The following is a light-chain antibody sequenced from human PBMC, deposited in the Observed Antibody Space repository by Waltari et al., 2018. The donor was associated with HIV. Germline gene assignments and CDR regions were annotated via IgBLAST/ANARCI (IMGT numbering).Light chain of an antibody. V-gene: IGLV7-46*01. CDR2: DTS. CDR1: TGAVPSGHY. Sequence: QAVVTQEPSLTVSPGGTVTLTCGSSTGAVPSGHYPYWFQQKPGQAPRTLIYDTSNKHSWTPARFSGSLLGGKAALTLSGAQPEDEAEYYCLLSYDDTLVFGTGTKVTVL. CDR3: LLSYDDTLV. J-gene: IGLJ1*01.